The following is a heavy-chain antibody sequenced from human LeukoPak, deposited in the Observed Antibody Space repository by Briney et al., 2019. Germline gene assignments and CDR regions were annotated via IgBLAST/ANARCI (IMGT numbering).Heavy chain of an antibody. V-gene: IGHV4-34*01. Sequence: SETLSLTCAVYGGSFSGYYWSWIRQPPGKGLEWIGEINHSGSAHYNSSLKSRVTISVDTSKNQFSLKLSSVTAADTAVYYCARLRGRFGRVDYWGQGTLVTVSS. J-gene: IGHJ4*02. CDR2: INHSGSA. CDR1: GGSFSGYY. D-gene: IGHD3-10*01. CDR3: ARLRGRFGRVDY.